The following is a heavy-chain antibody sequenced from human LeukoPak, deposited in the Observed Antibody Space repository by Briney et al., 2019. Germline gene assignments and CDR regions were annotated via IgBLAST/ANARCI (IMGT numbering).Heavy chain of an antibody. J-gene: IGHJ4*02. V-gene: IGHV1-69*05. CDR1: GGTFSSYA. CDR2: IIPVFGTA. D-gene: IGHD6-19*01. Sequence: SVKVSCKASGGTFSSYAISWVRQAPGQGLEWMGGIIPVFGTANYAQKFQGRVTITTDESTSTAYMELSSLRSEDTAVYYCAREIVAVAATGEFDYWGQGTLVTVSS. CDR3: AREIVAVAATGEFDY.